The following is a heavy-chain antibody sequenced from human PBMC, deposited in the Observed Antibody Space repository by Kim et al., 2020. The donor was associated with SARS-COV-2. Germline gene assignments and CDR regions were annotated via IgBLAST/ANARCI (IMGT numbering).Heavy chain of an antibody. CDR3: AREGMITLAFDI. V-gene: IGHV7-4-1*02. Sequence: TYTQGLPGRLIFTLDTSDSTAYLQISSLKAEDTAVYYCAREGMITLAFDIWGQGTMVTVSS. D-gene: IGHD3-16*01. J-gene: IGHJ3*02.